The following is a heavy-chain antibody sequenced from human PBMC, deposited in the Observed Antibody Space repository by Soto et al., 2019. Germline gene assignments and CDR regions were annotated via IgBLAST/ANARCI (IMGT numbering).Heavy chain of an antibody. CDR3: ARAYYYDSSGLYYYYGMDV. V-gene: IGHV1-2*04. CDR2: MNPNSGGT. Sequence: GASVKVSCKASGYTFPSYDINWVRQATGQGLEWMGWMNPNSGGTNYAQKFQGWVTMTRDTSTSTAYMELSRLRSDDTAVYYCARAYYYDSSGLYYYYGMDVWGQGTTVTVSS. J-gene: IGHJ6*02. D-gene: IGHD3-22*01. CDR1: GYTFPSYD.